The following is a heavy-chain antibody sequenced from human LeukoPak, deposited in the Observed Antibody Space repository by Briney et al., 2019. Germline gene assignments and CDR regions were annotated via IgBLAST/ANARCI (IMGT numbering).Heavy chain of an antibody. CDR1: GYTFTSYD. Sequence: ASVKVSCKASGYTFTSYDINWVRQATGQGLEWMGWMNPNSGNTGYAQKFQGRVTMTRNTSISTAYMELSSLRSEDTAVYYWAREEIFRCSGGSCYFDYWGQGTLVTVSS. J-gene: IGHJ4*02. CDR3: AREEIFRCSGGSCYFDY. CDR2: MNPNSGNT. D-gene: IGHD2-15*01. V-gene: IGHV1-8*01.